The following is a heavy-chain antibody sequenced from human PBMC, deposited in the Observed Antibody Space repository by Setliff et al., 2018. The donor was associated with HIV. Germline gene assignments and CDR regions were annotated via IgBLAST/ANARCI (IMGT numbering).Heavy chain of an antibody. J-gene: IGHJ4*02. CDR3: ARGVNFDD. D-gene: IGHD3-3*01. V-gene: IGHV4-59*01. Sequence: KSSETLSLTCSVSGGSFSSYYRSWIRQPPGKGLEWIGYIYIYNSGSTNYNPSLTSLVTISADTSRNQFSLKLASVTAADSAIYYCARGVNFDDWGQGTQVTVSS. CDR1: GGSFSSYY. CDR2: IYIYNSGST.